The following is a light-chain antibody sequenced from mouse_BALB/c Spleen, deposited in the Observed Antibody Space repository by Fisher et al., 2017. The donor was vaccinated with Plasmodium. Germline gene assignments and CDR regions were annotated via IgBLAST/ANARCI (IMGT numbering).Light chain of an antibody. Sequence: DIVMTQTTATLSVTPGGRVSLSCRASQSISNHLHWYQQKSHESPRLLITYASQSISGIPSRFSGSGSGTDFTLSINSVETEDFGMYFCQQSNSWPLTFGAGTKLELK. V-gene: IGKV5-45*01. J-gene: IGKJ5*01. CDR2: YAS. CDR1: QSISNH. CDR3: QQSNSWPLT.